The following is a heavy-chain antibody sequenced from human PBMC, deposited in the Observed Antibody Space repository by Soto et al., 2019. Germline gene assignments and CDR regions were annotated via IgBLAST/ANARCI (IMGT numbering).Heavy chain of an antibody. CDR1: GFTFSDYY. CDR2: ISSSGSTI. D-gene: IGHD2-15*01. Sequence: GGSLRLSCAASGFTFSDYYMIWIRQAPGKGLEWVSYISSSGSTIYYADSVKGRFTISRDNAKNSLYLQMNSLRAEDTAVYYCARGGYCSGGSCSQTPTSYNWFDPWGQGTLVTVSS. J-gene: IGHJ5*02. V-gene: IGHV3-11*01. CDR3: ARGGYCSGGSCSQTPTSYNWFDP.